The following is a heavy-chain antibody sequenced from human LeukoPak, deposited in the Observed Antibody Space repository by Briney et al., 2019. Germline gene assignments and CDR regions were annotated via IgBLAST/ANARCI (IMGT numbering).Heavy chain of an antibody. J-gene: IGHJ4*02. D-gene: IGHD6-13*01. Sequence: GASVKVSCKASGYTFTSYGISWVRQAPGQGLEWMGWISAYNGNTNYAQKLQGRVTMTTDTSTSTAYMELRSLRSEDTAVYYCATDTPSSWYGLVRYWGQGTLVTVSS. V-gene: IGHV1-18*01. CDR3: ATDTPSSWYGLVRY. CDR2: ISAYNGNT. CDR1: GYTFTSYG.